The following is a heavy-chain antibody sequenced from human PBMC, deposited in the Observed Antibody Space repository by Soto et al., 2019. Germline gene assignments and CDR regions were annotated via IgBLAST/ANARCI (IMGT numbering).Heavy chain of an antibody. D-gene: IGHD3-22*01. CDR1: GGTFSSYA. Sequence: ASVKVSCKASGGTFSSYAISWVRQAPGQGLEWMGGIIPIFGTANYAQKFQGRVTITADESTSTAYMELSSLRSEDTAVYYCASLYYYDSSGYFDYWGQGTLVTVSS. CDR3: ASLYYYDSSGYFDY. CDR2: IIPIFGTA. J-gene: IGHJ4*02. V-gene: IGHV1-69*13.